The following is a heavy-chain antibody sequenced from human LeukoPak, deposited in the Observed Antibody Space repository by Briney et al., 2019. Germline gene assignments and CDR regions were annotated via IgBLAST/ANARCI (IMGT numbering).Heavy chain of an antibody. Sequence: GGSLRLSCAASGFTISSYWMSWVRQAPGKGLEWVAHINQDGNEKYYVDSVKGRFTISRDNTKTSLYLQMNSLRAEDTAVYFCARAQWELDAFDIWGQGTMVTVSS. J-gene: IGHJ3*02. CDR2: INQDGNEK. CDR1: GFTISSYW. D-gene: IGHD1-7*01. V-gene: IGHV3-7*01. CDR3: ARAQWELDAFDI.